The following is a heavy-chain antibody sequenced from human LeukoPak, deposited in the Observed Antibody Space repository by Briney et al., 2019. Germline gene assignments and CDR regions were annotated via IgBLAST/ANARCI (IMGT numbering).Heavy chain of an antibody. J-gene: IGHJ4*02. CDR2: IYHSGST. V-gene: IGHV4-30-2*01. D-gene: IGHD3-10*01. CDR1: GGSISSGGYS. Sequence: SETLSLTCAVSGGSISSGGYSWSWIRQPPGKGLEWIGYIYHSGSTYYNPSLKSRVTISVDTSKNQFSLKLSSVTAADTAVYYCARGTPHREVLWFGEPRGYYFDYWGQGTLVTVSS. CDR3: ARGTPHREVLWFGEPRGYYFDY.